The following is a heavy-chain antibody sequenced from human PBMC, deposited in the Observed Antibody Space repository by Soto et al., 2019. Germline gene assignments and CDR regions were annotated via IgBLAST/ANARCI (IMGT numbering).Heavy chain of an antibody. Sequence: QVQLQESGPGLVKPSETLSLTCVVSGASISSSNSYWAWIRQPPGKGLEWIANIYYSGAAYYNPSLTSRVTISLDTSKNQFAMKLTSVTVADTAVYYCARRDGEETYPRFYALDVWGQGTTVTVSS. CDR1: GASISSSNSY. D-gene: IGHD3-16*01. CDR2: IYYSGAA. V-gene: IGHV4-39*01. J-gene: IGHJ6*02. CDR3: ARRDGEETYPRFYALDV.